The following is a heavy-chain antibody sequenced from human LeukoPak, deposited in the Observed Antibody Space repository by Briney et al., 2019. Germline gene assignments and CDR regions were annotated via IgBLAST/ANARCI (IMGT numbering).Heavy chain of an antibody. CDR2: INTAGGT. CDR1: GFSFSTYS. CDR3: AKRAIIAPHEPGNYFDY. V-gene: IGHV3-23*01. Sequence: GGSLRLSCAASGFSFSTYSMTWVRQAPGRGLDWVSAINTAGGTWYADSVKGRFTISRDNSKNTLFLQVNSLRAEDTAVYFCAKRAIIAPHEPGNYFDYWGQGTLVTVSS. J-gene: IGHJ4*02. D-gene: IGHD2-2*02.